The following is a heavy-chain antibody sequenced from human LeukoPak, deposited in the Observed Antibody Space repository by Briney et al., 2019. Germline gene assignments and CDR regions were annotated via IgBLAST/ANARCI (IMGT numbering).Heavy chain of an antibody. CDR2: IKTDGSET. J-gene: IGHJ6*02. CDR3: VRFGPDHDMGL. D-gene: IGHD3-16*01. V-gene: IGHV3-7*01. Sequence: GGSLRLSCAAAGFRFSNYWMTWVHQAPEKGLEWLARIKTDGSETYYVDSVKGRFTISRDNAKSSLYLQMNSLRVEDTAVYHCVRFGPDHDMGLWGQGTTVTVS. CDR1: GFRFSNYW.